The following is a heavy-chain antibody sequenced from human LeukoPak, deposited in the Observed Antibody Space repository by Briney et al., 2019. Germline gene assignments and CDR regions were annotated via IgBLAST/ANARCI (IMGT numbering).Heavy chain of an antibody. J-gene: IGHJ4*02. D-gene: IGHD3-16*01. Sequence: KASETLSPTCAVYGGSFSGSYWNWIRQPPGKGLEWIGEINHSGSTNYNPSLKSRVTISIDTSKNQFSLKLRSVTAAVTAVYYCTRSPPPGATAYGVVDFWGQGTLVTVSS. V-gene: IGHV4-34*01. CDR2: INHSGST. CDR3: TRSPPPGATAYGVVDF. CDR1: GGSFSGSY.